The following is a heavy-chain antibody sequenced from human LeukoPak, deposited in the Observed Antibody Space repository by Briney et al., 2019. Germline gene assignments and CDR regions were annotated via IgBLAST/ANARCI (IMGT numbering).Heavy chain of an antibody. CDR3: ARENDRYGRIDY. CDR1: GGSTSSYY. V-gene: IGHV4-59*01. CDR2: VSYSGST. D-gene: IGHD5-18*01. J-gene: IGHJ4*02. Sequence: SETLSLTCTVSGGSTSSYYWSWVRQPPGKGLEWIGYVSYSGSTDYNPSLKSRAIISIDTSKNQFSLRLSSVTAADTAVYYCARENDRYGRIDYWGKGTQVTVSS.